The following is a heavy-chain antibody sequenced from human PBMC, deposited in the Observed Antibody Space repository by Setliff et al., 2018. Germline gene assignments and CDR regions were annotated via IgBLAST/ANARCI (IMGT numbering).Heavy chain of an antibody. D-gene: IGHD1-26*01. Sequence: GESLKISCKVSGNGFTDLWIAWVRQTPGKGLEWMGIIHPADYDTTYSPSFQGQVTISADKSINTAYLQWSSLKASDTAIYYCARVGPLTDDAFDIWGQGTMVTVSS. V-gene: IGHV5-51*01. CDR3: ARVGPLTDDAFDI. CDR2: IHPADYDT. CDR1: GNGFTDLW. J-gene: IGHJ3*02.